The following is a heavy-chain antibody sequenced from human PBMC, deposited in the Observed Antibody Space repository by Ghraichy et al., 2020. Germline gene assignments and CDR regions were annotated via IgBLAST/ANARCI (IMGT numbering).Heavy chain of an antibody. V-gene: IGHV4-34*01. J-gene: IGHJ5*02. CDR1: GGSFSGYY. CDR3: AKWAMITFGGVIAGFDP. Sequence: SETLSLTCAVYGGSFSGYYWSWIRQPPGKGLEWIGEINHSGSTNYNPSLKSRVTISVDTSKNQFSLKLSSVTAADTAVYYCAKWAMITFGGVIAGFDPWGQGTLVTVSS. D-gene: IGHD3-16*02. CDR2: INHSGST.